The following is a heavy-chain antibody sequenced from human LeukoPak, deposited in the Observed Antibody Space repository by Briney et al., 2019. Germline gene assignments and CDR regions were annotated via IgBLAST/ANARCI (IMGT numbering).Heavy chain of an antibody. D-gene: IGHD6-13*01. CDR3: AREYSTHHDH. CDR1: AYIFTGYY. Sequence: ASVTVSCKASAYIFTGYYMHWVRQAPGQGLEWVGWVNPNSGVTNYAQKFQGRVTMTRDTSISTVYMELSRLRSDDTAVYYCAREYSTHHDHWGQGTLVTVSS. CDR2: VNPNSGVT. V-gene: IGHV1-2*02. J-gene: IGHJ4*02.